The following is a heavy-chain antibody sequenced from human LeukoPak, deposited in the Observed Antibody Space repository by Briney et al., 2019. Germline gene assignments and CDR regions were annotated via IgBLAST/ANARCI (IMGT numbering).Heavy chain of an antibody. CDR2: INPNSGGT. D-gene: IGHD1-26*01. CDR1: GYTFTGYY. J-gene: IGHJ4*02. CDR3: ALSGSYGIGVADY. Sequence: GASVKVSCKASGYTFTGYYMHWVRQAPGQGLEWMGRINPNSGGTNYAQKFQGRVTMTRDTSISTAYMELSSLRSEDTAVYYCALSGSYGIGVADYWGQGTLVTVSS. V-gene: IGHV1-2*06.